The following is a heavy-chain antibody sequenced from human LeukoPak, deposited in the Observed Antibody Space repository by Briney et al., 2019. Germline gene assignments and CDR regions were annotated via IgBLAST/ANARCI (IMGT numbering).Heavy chain of an antibody. V-gene: IGHV3-30*02. D-gene: IGHD2-2*01. Sequence: GGSLRLSCAASGFAFTTYGMHWVREAPGKGLEWVAFIRHDGSDKYYADSVKGRFTISRDNSKNIVYLQMNSLRAEDTAVYYCAKDPEHCSSTTCYYPSYWGQGTLVTVSS. CDR2: IRHDGSDK. CDR3: AKDPEHCSSTTCYYPSY. J-gene: IGHJ4*02. CDR1: GFAFTTYG.